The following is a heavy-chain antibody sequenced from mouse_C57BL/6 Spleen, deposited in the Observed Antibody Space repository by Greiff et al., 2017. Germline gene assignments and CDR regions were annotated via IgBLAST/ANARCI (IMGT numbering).Heavy chain of an antibody. CDR2: ISSGGSYT. J-gene: IGHJ2*01. CDR3: ARREGYDYDGYYFDY. CDR1: GFTFSSYG. D-gene: IGHD2-4*01. Sequence: VQLKQSGGDLVKPGGSLKLSCAASGFTFSSYGMSWVRQTPDKRLEWVATISSGGSYTYYPDSVKGRFTISRDNAKNTLYLQMSSLKSEDTAMYYGARREGYDYDGYYFDYWGQGTTLTVSS. V-gene: IGHV5-6*01.